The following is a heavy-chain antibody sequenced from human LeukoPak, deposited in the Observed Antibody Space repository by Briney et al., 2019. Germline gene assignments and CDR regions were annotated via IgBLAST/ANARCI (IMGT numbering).Heavy chain of an antibody. CDR1: GYTSTSNY. J-gene: IGHJ4*02. CDR2: IYPRDGST. CDR3: ARDQEGFDY. V-gene: IGHV1-46*01. Sequence: GASVKVSCKASGYTSTSNYIHWVRQAPGQGLEWMGMIYPRDGSTSYAQKLQGRVTVTRDTSTSTVHMELSGLRSEDTAVYYCARDQEGFDYWGQGTLVTVSS.